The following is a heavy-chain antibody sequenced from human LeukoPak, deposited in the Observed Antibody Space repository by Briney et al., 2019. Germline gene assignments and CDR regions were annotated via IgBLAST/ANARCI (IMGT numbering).Heavy chain of an antibody. D-gene: IGHD1-26*01. CDR1: GYTFTSYG. V-gene: IGHV1-18*01. CDR2: ISAYNGNT. Sequence: ASVKVSCKASGYTFTSYGISWVRQAPGQGLEWMGWISAYNGNTNYAQKFQGRVTLTADTSTRTAYMELRSLRSDDTAIYYCARGDYTGSFYGGYDIWGQGTMVTVSS. CDR3: ARGDYTGSFYGGYDI. J-gene: IGHJ3*02.